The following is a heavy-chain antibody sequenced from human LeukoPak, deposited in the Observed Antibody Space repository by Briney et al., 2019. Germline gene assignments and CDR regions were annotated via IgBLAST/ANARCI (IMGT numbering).Heavy chain of an antibody. Sequence: ASVKVSCKASGYTFTSYDINWMRQATGQGLEWMGWMNPNSGNTGYAQKFQGRVTMTRNTSISTAYMELSSLRSEDTAVYYCARGKDIVVVPAAIAFDPWGQGTLVTVSS. CDR3: ARGKDIVVVPAAIAFDP. V-gene: IGHV1-8*01. J-gene: IGHJ5*02. CDR1: GYTFTSYD. D-gene: IGHD2-2*01. CDR2: MNPNSGNT.